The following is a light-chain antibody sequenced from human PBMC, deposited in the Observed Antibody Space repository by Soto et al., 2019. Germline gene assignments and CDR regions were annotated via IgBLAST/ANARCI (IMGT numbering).Light chain of an antibody. Sequence: QSFLTQPPSASGSPGQSVTISCTGTSSDVGGYNYVSWYQQHPGKAPKLMIYEVSKRPSGVPDRFSGSKSGNTASLTVSGLQAEDEADYYCSSYAGSNKIFGGGTKLTVL. CDR1: SSDVGGYNY. V-gene: IGLV2-8*01. CDR2: EVS. CDR3: SSYAGSNKI. J-gene: IGLJ2*01.